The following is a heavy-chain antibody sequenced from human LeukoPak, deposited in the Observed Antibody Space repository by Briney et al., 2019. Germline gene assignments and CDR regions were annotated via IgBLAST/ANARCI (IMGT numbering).Heavy chain of an antibody. J-gene: IGHJ4*02. D-gene: IGHD3-10*01. CDR1: GGSISSYY. Sequence: SETLSLTCTVSGGSISSYYWSWIRQPAGKGLEWIGRIYTSGNTNYNPSLKSRVTMSVDTSKNKFSLTLSSVTAADTAVYYCARGPYYGPGTLNLDYWGQGTLVTVCS. CDR3: ARGPYYGPGTLNLDY. CDR2: IYTSGNT. V-gene: IGHV4-4*07.